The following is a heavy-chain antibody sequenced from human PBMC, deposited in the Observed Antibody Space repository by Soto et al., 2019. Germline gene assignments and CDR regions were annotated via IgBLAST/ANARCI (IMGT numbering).Heavy chain of an antibody. Sequence: TSETLSLTCTVSGGSISSYYWSWIRQPPGKGLEWIGYIYYSGSTNYNPSLKSRVTISVDTSKNQFSLKLSSVTAADTAVYYCARHLDFWSGYYINTTDAFDIWGQGTMVTVSS. CDR3: ARHLDFWSGYYINTTDAFDI. V-gene: IGHV4-59*08. CDR2: IYYSGST. J-gene: IGHJ3*02. CDR1: GGSISSYY. D-gene: IGHD3-3*01.